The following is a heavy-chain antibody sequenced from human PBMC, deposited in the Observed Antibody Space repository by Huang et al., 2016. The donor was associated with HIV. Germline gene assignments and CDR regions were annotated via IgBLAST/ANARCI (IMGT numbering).Heavy chain of an antibody. Sequence: QVQLQQWGAGLLKPSETLSLTCAVYGGSFSDYYWSGIRQPPGKGLEWIGEINHCGSTNYNPSLKSRVTISVDTSKNQFSLKLSSVTAADTAVYYCARGRFRFDYWGQGTLVTVSS. CDR1: GGSFSDYY. V-gene: IGHV4-34*02. J-gene: IGHJ4*02. CDR2: INHCGST. CDR3: ARGRFRFDY.